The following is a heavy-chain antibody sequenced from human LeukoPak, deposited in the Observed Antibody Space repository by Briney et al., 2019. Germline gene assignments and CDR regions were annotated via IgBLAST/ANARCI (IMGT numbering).Heavy chain of an antibody. Sequence: KTSETLSLTCAVYGGSFSGYYWSWIRQPPGKGLEWIGEINHSGSTNYNPSLKSRVTISVDTSKNQFSLKLSSVTAADTAVYYCARESCTNGVCRGDYYYGMDVWGQGTTVTVSS. CDR1: GGSFSGYY. V-gene: IGHV4-34*01. D-gene: IGHD2-8*01. CDR3: ARESCTNGVCRGDYYYGMDV. CDR2: INHSGST. J-gene: IGHJ6*02.